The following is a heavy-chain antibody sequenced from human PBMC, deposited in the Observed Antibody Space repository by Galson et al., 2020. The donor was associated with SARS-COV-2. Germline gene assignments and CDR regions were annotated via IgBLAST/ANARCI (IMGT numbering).Heavy chain of an antibody. CDR1: GDSVSSGDYS. CDR2: INSGST. CDR3: ARETQGENWGEDYFDY. J-gene: IGHJ4*02. D-gene: IGHD7-27*01. Sequence: SETLSLTCAVSGDSVSSGDYSCSWIRQPPGKGLEGIGYINSGSTSYNTSLESRLTMSIDTSKNQFSLKLSSVTAADTAVYYCARETQGENWGEDYFDYWGQGTLVTVSS. V-gene: IGHV4-30-4*07.